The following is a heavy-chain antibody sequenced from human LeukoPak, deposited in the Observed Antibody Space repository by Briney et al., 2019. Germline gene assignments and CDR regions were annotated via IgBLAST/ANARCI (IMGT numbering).Heavy chain of an antibody. CDR2: IYHSGST. CDR3: ARDAMWTTSGYYYYYMDV. V-gene: IGHV4-30-2*01. CDR1: GGSISSGGYY. D-gene: IGHD2/OR15-2a*01. Sequence: SETLSLTCTVSGGSISSGGYYWSWIRQPPGKGLEWIGYIYHSGSTYYNPSLKSRVTISVDRSKNQFSLKLSSVTAADTAVYYCARDAMWTTSGYYYYYMDVWGKGTTVTVSS. J-gene: IGHJ6*03.